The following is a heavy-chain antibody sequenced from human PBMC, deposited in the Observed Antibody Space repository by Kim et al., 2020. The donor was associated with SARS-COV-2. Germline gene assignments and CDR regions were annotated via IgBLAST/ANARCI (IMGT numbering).Heavy chain of an antibody. Sequence: GGSLRLSCAASGFTFSSYAMHWVRQAPGKGLEYVSAISSNGGSTYYANSVKGRFTISRDNSKNTLYLQMGSLRAEDMAVYYCARVSSSWYGVDYWGQGTL. CDR1: GFTFSSYA. J-gene: IGHJ4*02. V-gene: IGHV3-64*01. D-gene: IGHD6-13*01. CDR2: ISSNGGST. CDR3: ARVSSSWYGVDY.